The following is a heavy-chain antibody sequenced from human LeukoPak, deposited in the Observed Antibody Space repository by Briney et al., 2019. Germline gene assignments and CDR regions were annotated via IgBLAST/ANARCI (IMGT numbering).Heavy chain of an antibody. V-gene: IGHV4-39*01. Sequence: PSETLSLTCTVSGGSISSSSYYWGWIRQPPGKGLEWIGSIYYSGSTYYNPSLKSRVTISVDTSKNQFSLKLSSVTATDTAVYYCARVGSTGWYLNWGQGTLVTVSS. CDR3: ARVGSTGWYLN. CDR2: IYYSGST. CDR1: GGSISSSSYY. J-gene: IGHJ4*02. D-gene: IGHD6-19*01.